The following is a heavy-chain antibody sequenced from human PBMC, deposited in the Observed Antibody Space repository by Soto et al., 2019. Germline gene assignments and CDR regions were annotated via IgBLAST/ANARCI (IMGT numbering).Heavy chain of an antibody. D-gene: IGHD1-26*01. CDR2: ISSSSRTI. CDR3: ARDRAGAQYGLDV. CDR1: GFTFSSYS. J-gene: IGHJ6*02. V-gene: IGHV3-48*02. Sequence: EVQLVESGGGLVQTGGSLRLSCAASGFTFSSYSMNWVRQAPGKGLEWISYISSSSRTIYYADSVRGRFTISRDNARNSLYLQMNSLRDEDTAVYYCARDRAGAQYGLDVWGQGTTVTVSS.